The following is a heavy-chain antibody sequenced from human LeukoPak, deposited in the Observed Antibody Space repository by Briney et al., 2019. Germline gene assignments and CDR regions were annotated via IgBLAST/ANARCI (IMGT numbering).Heavy chain of an antibody. CDR2: ISAYNGNT. CDR3: ARGGYCSGGSCYWGRIDY. CDR1: GYTFTSYG. J-gene: IGHJ4*02. V-gene: IGHV1-18*01. D-gene: IGHD2-15*01. Sequence: ASVKVSCKASGYTFTSYGISWVRQAPGQGLEWMGWISAYNGNTNYAQKLQGRVTMTTDTSTSTAYMELRSLRSDDTAVYYCARGGYCSGGSCYWGRIDYWGQGTLVTVSS.